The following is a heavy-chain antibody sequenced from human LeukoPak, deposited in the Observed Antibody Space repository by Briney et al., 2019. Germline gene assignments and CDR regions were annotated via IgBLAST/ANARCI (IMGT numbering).Heavy chain of an antibody. CDR1: SGSISSNSYY. CDR3: ARRWKAARPGDYFDY. J-gene: IGHJ4*02. Sequence: SETLSLTCTAYSGSISSNSYYWGWIRQPPGKGLEWIGNIYYSGNTHYNPSLKSRVTIFVDTSKNLISLKLSSVTAADTAVYYCARRWKAARPGDYFDYSGQGTLVTVSS. V-gene: IGHV4-39*01. CDR2: IYYSGNT. D-gene: IGHD6-6*01.